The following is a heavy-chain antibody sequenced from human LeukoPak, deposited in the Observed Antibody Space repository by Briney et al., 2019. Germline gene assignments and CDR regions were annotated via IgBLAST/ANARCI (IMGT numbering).Heavy chain of an antibody. D-gene: IGHD3-10*01. CDR1: RFSFSEAW. Sequence: GSLRLSRAASRFSFSEAWMNWVRQPPGKGLGWVGEINHRRSTNYNPSLKSRVTISVETSKKQFSLNPNSATSADTTGYYCTRHTTLLWFGGDWFDSWGEGTLVTVCS. V-gene: IGHV4-34*01. CDR2: INHRRST. J-gene: IGHJ5*01. CDR3: TRHTTLLWFGGDWFDS.